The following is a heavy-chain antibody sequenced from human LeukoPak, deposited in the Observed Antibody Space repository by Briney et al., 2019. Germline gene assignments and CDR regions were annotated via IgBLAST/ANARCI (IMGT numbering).Heavy chain of an antibody. Sequence: SETLSLTCTVSGGSISSYYWSWIRQPAGKGLEWIGRIYTSGSTDYNPPLKSRVTMSVDTSKNQFSLKLSSVTAADTAVYYYARDLNWKGYCSSTSCHDAFDIWGQGTMVTVSS. D-gene: IGHD2-2*01. V-gene: IGHV4-4*07. CDR1: GGSISSYY. J-gene: IGHJ3*02. CDR2: IYTSGST. CDR3: ARDLNWKGYCSSTSCHDAFDI.